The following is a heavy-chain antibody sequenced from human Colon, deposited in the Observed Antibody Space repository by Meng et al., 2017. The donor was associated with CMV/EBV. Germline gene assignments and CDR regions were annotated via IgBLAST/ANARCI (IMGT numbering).Heavy chain of an antibody. Sequence: GESLKISCAASGFTVSTNYMIWVRQAPGKGLEWVAVIYSGGTTYYADSVKGRFSISRDNSKNTLYLQMNSLTAEDTAVYYCARPSIGVFSLAFDFWGQGALVTVSS. V-gene: IGHV3-53*01. CDR2: IYSGGTT. CDR3: ARPSIGVFSLAFDF. D-gene: IGHD3-3*01. CDR1: GFTVSTNY. J-gene: IGHJ3*01.